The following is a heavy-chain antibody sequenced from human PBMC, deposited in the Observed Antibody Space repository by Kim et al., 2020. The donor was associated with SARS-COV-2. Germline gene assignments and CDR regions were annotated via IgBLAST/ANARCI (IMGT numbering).Heavy chain of an antibody. CDR3: ATYVRPQHNY. V-gene: IGHV3-23*01. J-gene: IGHJ4*02. D-gene: IGHD3-10*02. Sequence: TNYADSVKGRFTISRDNSMKMLYLQMSSLGAEDTAVYYCATYVRPQHNYWGQGTLVTVSS. CDR2: T.